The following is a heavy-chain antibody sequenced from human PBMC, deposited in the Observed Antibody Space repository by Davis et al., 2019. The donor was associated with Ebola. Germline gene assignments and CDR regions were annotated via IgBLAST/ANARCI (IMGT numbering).Heavy chain of an antibody. V-gene: IGHV1-2*04. CDR2: INPNSGGT. J-gene: IGHJ4*02. CDR1: GYTFTGYY. D-gene: IGHD6-13*01. CDR3: ARERPGTAAGFDY. Sequence: ASVKVSCKASGYTFTGYYMHWVRQAPGQGLEWMGWINPNSGGTNYAQKFQGWVTMTRDTSISTAYMELSRLRSDDTAVYYCARERPGTAAGFDYWGQGTLVTVSS.